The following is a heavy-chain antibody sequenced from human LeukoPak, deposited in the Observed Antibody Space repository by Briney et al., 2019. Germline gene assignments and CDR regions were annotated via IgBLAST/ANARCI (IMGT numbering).Heavy chain of an antibody. V-gene: IGHV5-51*01. CDR2: IHPGDSDA. J-gene: IGHJ4*02. CDR1: GYRFTNYW. Sequence: GESLKISCKGSGYRFTNYWIGWVRQMPGKGLECLGIIHPGDSDARYSPSFQGQVTMSADKSISTAYLQWSSLKASDTAIYYCPKLGPYTGSRRAFDFWGRGTLVTVSS. D-gene: IGHD1-26*01. CDR3: PKLGPYTGSRRAFDF.